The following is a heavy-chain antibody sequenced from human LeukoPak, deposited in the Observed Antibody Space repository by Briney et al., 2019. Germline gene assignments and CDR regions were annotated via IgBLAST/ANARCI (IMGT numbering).Heavy chain of an antibody. CDR3: ARGGKLRFLEWLLPDPDAFDI. CDR2: IYSGGNT. J-gene: IGHJ3*02. Sequence: GGSLRLSCAGSGFTVSSNYMSWVRHAPGKGLEWVSVIYSGGNTYYADSVKGRFTISRDNSKNTLYLQMNSLRAEDTAVYYCARGGKLRFLEWLLPDPDAFDIWGQGTMVTVSS. V-gene: IGHV3-53*01. D-gene: IGHD3-3*01. CDR1: GFTVSSNY.